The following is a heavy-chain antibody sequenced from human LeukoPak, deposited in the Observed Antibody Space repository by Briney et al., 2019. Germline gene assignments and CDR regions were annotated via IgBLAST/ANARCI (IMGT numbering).Heavy chain of an antibody. V-gene: IGHV3-7*03. J-gene: IGHJ5*02. CDR2: IREERGQE. D-gene: IGHD5-18*01. CDR1: GLTVSNHW. CDR3: ASLDTAKQPLANH. Sequence: GSLRLSCVASGLTVSNHWMSWVRQAPGKGLEWVANIREERGQEYYVDSVKGRFTISKNSAKNPLYLQMNTLRVEDTAMYYCASLDTAKQPLANHWGQGTLVTVSS.